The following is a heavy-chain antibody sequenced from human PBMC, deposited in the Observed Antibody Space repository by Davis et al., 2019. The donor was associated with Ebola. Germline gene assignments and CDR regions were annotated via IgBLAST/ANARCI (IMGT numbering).Heavy chain of an antibody. CDR1: GYTYTSYG. D-gene: IGHD3-10*01. CDR3: ARVPTMVQGIHYYYYGMDV. J-gene: IGHJ6*02. V-gene: IGHV1-18*01. Sequence: AASVKVSCKASGYTYTSYGISWVRQAPGQGLEWMGWINPNSGGTNYAQKFQGRVTITADKSTSTAYMELSSLRSEDTAVYYCARVPTMVQGIHYYYYGMDVWGQGTTVTVSS. CDR2: INPNSGGT.